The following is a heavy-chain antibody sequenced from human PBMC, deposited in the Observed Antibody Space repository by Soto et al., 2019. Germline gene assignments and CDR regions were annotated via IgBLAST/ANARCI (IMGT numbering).Heavy chain of an antibody. Sequence: TSETLSLTCTVSGGSISSGDYYWSRIRQPPGKGLEWIGYIYYSGSTYYNPSLKSRVTISVDTSKNQFSLKLSSVTAADTAVYYCARALYSGRATGYWSFDLWGRGTLVTLSS. CDR3: ARALYSGRATGYWSFDL. J-gene: IGHJ2*01. V-gene: IGHV4-30-4*01. CDR1: GGSISSGDYY. CDR2: IYYSGST. D-gene: IGHD1-26*01.